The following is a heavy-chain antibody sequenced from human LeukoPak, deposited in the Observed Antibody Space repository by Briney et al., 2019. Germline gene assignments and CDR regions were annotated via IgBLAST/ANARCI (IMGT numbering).Heavy chain of an antibody. CDR3: ARDRGPNCTNGVCIDAFDI. J-gene: IGHJ3*02. V-gene: IGHV3-74*01. Sequence: GGSLRLSCGASGFTFSSYWMHWVRQAPGKGLVWVSGINTDGRTTTYADSVKGRFTISRDNAKNSLYLQMNSLRAEDTAVYYCARDRGPNCTNGVCIDAFDIWGQGTMVTVSS. CDR1: GFTFSSYW. CDR2: INTDGRTT. D-gene: IGHD2-8*01.